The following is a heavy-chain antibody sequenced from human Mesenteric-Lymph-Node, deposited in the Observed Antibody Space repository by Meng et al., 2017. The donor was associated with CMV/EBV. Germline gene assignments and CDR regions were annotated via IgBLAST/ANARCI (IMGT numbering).Heavy chain of an antibody. D-gene: IGHD1-26*01. Sequence: GESLKISCAASGFTFSSYAMHWVRQAPGKGLEWVAVISYDGSNKYYADSVKGRLTISRDNSKNTLYLQMNSLRAEDTAVYYCARVTTPSGSYYGDYFDYWGQGTLVTVSS. CDR3: ARVTTPSGSYYGDYFDY. CDR1: GFTFSSYA. V-gene: IGHV3-30*04. J-gene: IGHJ4*02. CDR2: ISYDGSNK.